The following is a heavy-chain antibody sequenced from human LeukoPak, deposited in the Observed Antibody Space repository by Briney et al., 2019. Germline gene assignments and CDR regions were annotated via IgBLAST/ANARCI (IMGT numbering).Heavy chain of an antibody. D-gene: IGHD6-13*01. J-gene: IGHJ4*02. CDR1: GFTFSSYG. Sequence: TGGSLRLSCTASGFTFSSYGMHWVRQAPGKGLEWVAIIQYDGNNEHYVDSVRGRFTISRDNSKNTLYLRMNSLRPEDTAVYYCAKERYSSSSLFAITPFDYWGQGSLVTVSS. V-gene: IGHV3-30*02. CDR3: AKERYSSSSLFAITPFDY. CDR2: IQYDGNNE.